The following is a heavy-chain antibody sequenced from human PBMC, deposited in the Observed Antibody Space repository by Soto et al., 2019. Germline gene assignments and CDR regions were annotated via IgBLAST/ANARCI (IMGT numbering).Heavy chain of an antibody. CDR1: GFTFDDYT. D-gene: IGHD3-22*01. J-gene: IGHJ4*02. CDR3: AKDTYYHDSSGYYVFDY. CDR2: ISWDGGST. Sequence: GGSLRLSCAASGFTFDDYTMHWVRQAPGKGLEWVSLISWDGGSTYYAESVRGRFTISRDNSKNTLYLQMNSLRAEDTAVYYCAKDTYYHDSSGYYVFDYWGQGTLVTVSS. V-gene: IGHV3-43*01.